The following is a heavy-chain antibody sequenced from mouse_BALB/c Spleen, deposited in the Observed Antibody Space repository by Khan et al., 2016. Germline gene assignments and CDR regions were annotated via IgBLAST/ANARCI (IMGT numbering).Heavy chain of an antibody. CDR2: ISCYNGAT. Sequence: LVKTGASVKISCKASGYSFTGYYIHWVKQSHGKSLEWIGYISCYNGATSYNQKFKGKATFTVDTSSSTAYMQFNSLTSEDAAVDYCTRGEDSSGYWFAYWGQGTLVTVSA. CDR3: TRGEDSSGYWFAY. CDR1: GYSFTGYY. J-gene: IGHJ3*01. V-gene: IGHV1S34*01. D-gene: IGHD3-2*01.